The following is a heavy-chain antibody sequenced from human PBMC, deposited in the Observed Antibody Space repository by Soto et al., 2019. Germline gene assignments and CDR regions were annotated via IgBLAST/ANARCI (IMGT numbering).Heavy chain of an antibody. CDR2: IYYSGST. CDR1: GGSISSYY. D-gene: IGHD3-22*01. CDR3: ARGYYYYLDY. Sequence: SETLSLTCTVSGGSISSYYWSWIRQPPGKGLEWIGNIYYSGSTNYNPSLKSRVTISVDTSKNQFSRKQSSVTAADTAVYYCARGYYYYLDYWGQGTLVTVSS. V-gene: IGHV4-59*08. J-gene: IGHJ4*02.